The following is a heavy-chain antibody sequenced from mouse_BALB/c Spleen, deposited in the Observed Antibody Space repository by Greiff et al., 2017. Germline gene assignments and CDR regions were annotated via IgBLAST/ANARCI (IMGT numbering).Heavy chain of an antibody. V-gene: IGHV1S22*01. CDR3: TRSMAY. J-gene: IGHJ3*01. Sequence: LQQPGSELVRPGASVKLSCKASGYTFTSYWMHWVKQRPGQGLEWIGNIYPGSGSTNYDEKFKSKATLTVDTSSSTAYMQLSSLTSEDSAVYYCTRSMAYWGQGTLVTVSA. CDR1: GYTFTSYW. CDR2: IYPGSGST.